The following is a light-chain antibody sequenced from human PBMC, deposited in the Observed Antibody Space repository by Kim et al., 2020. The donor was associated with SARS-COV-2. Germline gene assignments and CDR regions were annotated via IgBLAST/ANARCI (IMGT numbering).Light chain of an antibody. Sequence: SASVGDRVTITCRASQGISNYLAWYQQKPGKVPKLLIYAASTLQSGVPSRFSGSGSGTDFTLTISSLQPEDVATYYCQKYNSALEFGQGTKVDIK. J-gene: IGKJ1*01. V-gene: IGKV1-27*01. CDR2: AAS. CDR3: QKYNSALE. CDR1: QGISNY.